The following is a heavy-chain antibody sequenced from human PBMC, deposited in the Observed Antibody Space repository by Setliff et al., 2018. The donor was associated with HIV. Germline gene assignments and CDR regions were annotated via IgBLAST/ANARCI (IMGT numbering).Heavy chain of an antibody. CDR2: IKQDGSEK. V-gene: IGHV3-7*01. J-gene: IGHJ5*02. D-gene: IGHD1-26*01. CDR1: GFSFSSYW. CDR3: ATAPREVLSWFDT. Sequence: GGSLRLSCAASGFSFSSYWMSWVRQAPGKGLEWVANIKQDGSEKYYVDSVRGRFTISRDNAKNSLYLQMNSLRAEDTAVYYCATAPREVLSWFDTWGQGTLVTVSS.